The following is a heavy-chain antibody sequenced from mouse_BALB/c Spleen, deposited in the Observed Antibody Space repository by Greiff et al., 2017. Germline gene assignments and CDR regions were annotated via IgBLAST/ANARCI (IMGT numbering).Heavy chain of an antibody. Sequence: EVQRVESGGGLVKPGGSLKLSCAASGFTFSDYYMYWVRQTPEKRLEWVATISDGGSYTYYPDSVKGRFTISRDNAKNNLYLQMSSLKSEDTAMYYCARDHYRYDAWFAYWGQGTLVTVSA. V-gene: IGHV5-4*02. D-gene: IGHD2-14*01. CDR3: ARDHYRYDAWFAY. CDR1: GFTFSDYY. CDR2: ISDGGSYT. J-gene: IGHJ3*01.